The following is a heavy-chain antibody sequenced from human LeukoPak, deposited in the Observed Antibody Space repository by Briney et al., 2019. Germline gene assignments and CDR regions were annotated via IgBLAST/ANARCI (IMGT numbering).Heavy chain of an antibody. Sequence: GESLKISCKGSGYSFTSYWIGWVRQMPGKGLEWMGIIYPGDSDTRYSPSFQGQVTISSDNSKNTLYLQMNSLRVEDTAVYYGARCSGWQYYYGMDVWGQGTTVTVSS. CDR2: IYPGDSDT. V-gene: IGHV5-51*01. J-gene: IGHJ6*02. CDR1: GYSFTSYW. D-gene: IGHD6-19*01. CDR3: ARCSGWQYYYGMDV.